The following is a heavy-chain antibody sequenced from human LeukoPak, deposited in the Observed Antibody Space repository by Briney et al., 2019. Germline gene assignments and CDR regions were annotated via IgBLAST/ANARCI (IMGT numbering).Heavy chain of an antibody. CDR3: ARLSNDGSGSYYNYYDY. CDR2: IYPGDSDT. J-gene: IGHJ4*02. CDR1: GSSFTSYW. Sequence: GESLQISCKGSGSSFTSYWIGWVRPMPGKGLEWMGIIYPGDSDTRYSPSFQGQVTISADKSISTAYLQWSSLKASDTAMYYCARLSNDGSGSYYNYYDYWGQGTLVTVSS. V-gene: IGHV5-51*01. D-gene: IGHD3-10*01.